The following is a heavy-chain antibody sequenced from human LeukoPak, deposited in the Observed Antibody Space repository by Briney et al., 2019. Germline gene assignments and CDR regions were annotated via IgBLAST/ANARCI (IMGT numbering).Heavy chain of an antibody. Sequence: GGSLRLSCAASGFTFSSYAMSWVRQAPAKGLEWVSAISGSGGSTYYADSVKGRFTISRDNSKNTLYLQMNSLRAEDTAVYYCAKGDDFWSGYYTSDAFDIWGQGTMVTVSS. CDR1: GFTFSSYA. CDR3: AKGDDFWSGYYTSDAFDI. J-gene: IGHJ3*02. CDR2: ISGSGGST. D-gene: IGHD3-3*01. V-gene: IGHV3-23*01.